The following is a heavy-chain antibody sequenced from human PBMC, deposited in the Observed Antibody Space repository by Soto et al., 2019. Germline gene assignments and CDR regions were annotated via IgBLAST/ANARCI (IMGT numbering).Heavy chain of an antibody. CDR2: ISAYNGNT. J-gene: IGHJ5*02. V-gene: IGHV1-18*01. CDR1: GYTFTSYG. Sequence: ASVKVSCKASGYTFTSYGISWVRQAPGQGLEWMGWISAYNGNTNYAQKLQGRVTMTTDTSTSTAYMELRSLRSDDTAVYYCARDRAIVVVPGGLDPSGQGTLVTVYS. CDR3: ARDRAIVVVPGGLDP. D-gene: IGHD2-2*01.